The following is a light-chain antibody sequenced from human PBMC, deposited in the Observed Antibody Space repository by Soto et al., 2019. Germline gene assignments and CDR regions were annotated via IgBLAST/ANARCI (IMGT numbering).Light chain of an antibody. V-gene: IGKV1-39*01. J-gene: IGKJ1*01. CDR1: QSITTS. Sequence: DIQMTQSPSSLSASVGDRVTITCRASQSITTSLNWYQQKPGKAPKLLIFSASTLQSGVPSRFSGSGSGTDFTLTVSSLQPEDSATYYCKQTFTTVWTFGQGTSVEIK. CDR3: KQTFTTVWT. CDR2: SAS.